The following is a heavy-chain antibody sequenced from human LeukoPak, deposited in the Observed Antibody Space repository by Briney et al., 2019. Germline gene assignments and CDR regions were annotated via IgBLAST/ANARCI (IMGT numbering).Heavy chain of an antibody. CDR1: GFTFTSYT. J-gene: IGHJ4*02. Sequence: GGSLRLSCAASGFTFTSYTMNWVRQAPGKGLEWVSSISSSSDYISYADSLKGRFTISRDNVKNSLYLQMISLRAEDTAVYYCARGNSSGWYGGFDYWGQGILVTVSS. V-gene: IGHV3-21*04. CDR2: ISSSSDYI. CDR3: ARGNSSGWYGGFDY. D-gene: IGHD6-19*01.